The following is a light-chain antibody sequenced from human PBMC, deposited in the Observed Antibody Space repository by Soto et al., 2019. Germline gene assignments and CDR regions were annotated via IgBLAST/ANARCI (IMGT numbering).Light chain of an antibody. V-gene: IGKV3-20*01. CDR1: QNIDNSF. Sequence: EIVLTQSPGTLSLSPGERATLSCRASQNIDNSFLAWYQQKPGQAPRFLIYVASTRATGIPARFRASGSGTDFNLSISSVEPEDFAVYYCQQYGTSPWTFGQGTKVEIK. J-gene: IGKJ1*01. CDR2: VAS. CDR3: QQYGTSPWT.